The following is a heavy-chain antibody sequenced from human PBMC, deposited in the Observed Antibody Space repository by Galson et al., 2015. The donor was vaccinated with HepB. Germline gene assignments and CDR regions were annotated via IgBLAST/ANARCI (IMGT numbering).Heavy chain of an antibody. CDR3: AKVGEVFLGAFDI. CDR1: GFTFSSYG. CDR2: ISYDGSNK. V-gene: IGHV3-30*18. J-gene: IGHJ3*02. Sequence: SLRLSCAASGFTFSSYGMHWVRQAPGKGLEWVAVISYDGSNKYYADSVKGRFTISRVNSKNTLYLQMNSLRAEDTAVYYCAKVGEVFLGAFDIWGQGTMVTVSS. D-gene: IGHD3-16*01.